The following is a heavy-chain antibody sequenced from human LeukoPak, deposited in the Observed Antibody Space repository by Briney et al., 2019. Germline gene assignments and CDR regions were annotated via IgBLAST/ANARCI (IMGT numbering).Heavy chain of an antibody. CDR2: IYYSGSA. CDR3: ARAGGSGNSTYYFDY. V-gene: IGHV4-31*03. Sequence: SETLSLTCTVSGVSFSSWNFYWYWIRQFPGRGLEWIGYIYYSGSAYYNPSLRSRVTISVDTSKKQFSLTLSTVTAADTAMYYCARAGGSGNSTYYFDYWGQGTQVTVSS. J-gene: IGHJ4*02. D-gene: IGHD3-10*01. CDR1: GVSFSSWNFY.